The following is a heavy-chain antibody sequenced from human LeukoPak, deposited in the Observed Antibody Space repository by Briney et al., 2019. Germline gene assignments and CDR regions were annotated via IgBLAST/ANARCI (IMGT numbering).Heavy chain of an antibody. CDR1: GYTFTGYY. D-gene: IGHD3-22*01. CDR2: INPNSGGT. V-gene: IGHV1-2*04. J-gene: IGHJ4*02. Sequence: ASVKVSCKASGYTFTGYYMHWVRQAPGQGLEWMGWINPNSGGTNYAQKFQGWVTMTRDTSISTAYMELSRLRSDDTAVYYCARVSDYYDSSGRHFDYWGQGTLVTVSS. CDR3: ARVSDYYDSSGRHFDY.